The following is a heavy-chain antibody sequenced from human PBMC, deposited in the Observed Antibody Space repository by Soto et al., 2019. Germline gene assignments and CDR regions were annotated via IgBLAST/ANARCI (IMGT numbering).Heavy chain of an antibody. J-gene: IGHJ4*02. CDR1: GFTCSSYA. V-gene: IGHV3-23*01. D-gene: IGHD3-22*01. Sequence: PGGSLRLSCAGSGFTCSSYAVSWVRQAPGKGLEWVSAISGSGGSTYYADSVKGRFTISRDNSKNTLYLQMNSLRAEDTAVYYCAKASRISYYYDSSGYLSWGQGTLVTVSS. CDR2: ISGSGGST. CDR3: AKASRISYYYDSSGYLS.